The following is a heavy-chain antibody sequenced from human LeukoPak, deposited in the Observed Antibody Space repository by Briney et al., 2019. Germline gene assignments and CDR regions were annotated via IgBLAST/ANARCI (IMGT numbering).Heavy chain of an antibody. CDR2: IYYSGST. Sequence: SETLSLTCTVSGGSTSGSSYYWGWIRQPPGKGLEWIGSIYYSGSTYYNPSLKSRVTISVDTSKNQFTAVYYCAGLPPGGNSAFVIDYWGQGTLVTVSS. CDR1: GGSTSGSSYY. V-gene: IGHV4-39*01. CDR3: VIDY. J-gene: IGHJ4*02. D-gene: IGHD4-23*01.